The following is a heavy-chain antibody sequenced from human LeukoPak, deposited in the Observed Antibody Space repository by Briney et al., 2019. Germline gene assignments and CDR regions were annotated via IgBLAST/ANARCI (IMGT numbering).Heavy chain of an antibody. CDR2: IKQDGSEK. J-gene: IGHJ4*02. Sequence: GGSLRLSCGTSGFIFDDYAMHWVRQAPGKGLEWVANIKQDGSEKYYVDSVKGRFTISRDNAKNSLYLQMNSLRAEDTAVYYCARGTYYYDSSVGYWGQGTLVTVSS. D-gene: IGHD3-22*01. CDR3: ARGTYYYDSSVGY. CDR1: GFIFDDYA. V-gene: IGHV3-7*01.